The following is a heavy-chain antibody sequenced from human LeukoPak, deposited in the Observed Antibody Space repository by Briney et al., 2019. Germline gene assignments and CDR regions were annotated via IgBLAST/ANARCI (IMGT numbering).Heavy chain of an antibody. V-gene: IGHV3-30*02. D-gene: IGHD2-2*01. CDR2: IRYDGSNK. CDR3: AKVRRVPAATYFDH. CDR1: GFTFSSYG. Sequence: GSLRLSCAASGFTFSSYGMHWVRQAPGKGLEWVPFIRYDGSNKYYANSVKGRFTISRDNSKNTLYLQMNSLRAEDTAVYYCAKVRRVPAATYFDHWGQGTLVTVSS. J-gene: IGHJ4*02.